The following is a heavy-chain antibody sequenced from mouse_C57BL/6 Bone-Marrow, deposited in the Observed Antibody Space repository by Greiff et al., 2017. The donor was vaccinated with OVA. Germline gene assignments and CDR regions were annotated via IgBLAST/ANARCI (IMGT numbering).Heavy chain of an antibody. CDR3: ARSTYYGSSYPVAY. D-gene: IGHD1-1*01. CDR2: IDPSDSET. V-gene: IGHV1-52*01. Sequence: QVHVKQSGAELVRPGSSVKLSCKASGYTFTSYWMHWVKQRPIQGLEWIGNIDPSDSETHYNQKFKDKATLTVDKSSSTAYMQLSSLTSEDSAVYYCARSTYYGSSYPVAYWGQGTLVTVSA. J-gene: IGHJ3*01. CDR1: GYTFTSYW.